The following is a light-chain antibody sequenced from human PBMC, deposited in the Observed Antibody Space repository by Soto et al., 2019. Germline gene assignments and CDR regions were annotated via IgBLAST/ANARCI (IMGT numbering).Light chain of an antibody. CDR2: GAF. CDR3: QHYHGWPIT. CDR1: QSVSSN. J-gene: IGKJ5*01. Sequence: EIVMTQSPVTLSVSPGERATLSCRASQSVSSNLAWYQQKPGQAPSLLIYGAFTRATGIPARFSGTGSGTEFTLTISSLQSEDFAVYYCQHYHGWPITFGQGTRLEIK. V-gene: IGKV3-15*01.